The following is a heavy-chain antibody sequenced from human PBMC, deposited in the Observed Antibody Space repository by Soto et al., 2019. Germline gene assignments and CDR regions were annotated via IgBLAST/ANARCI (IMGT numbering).Heavy chain of an antibody. D-gene: IGHD6-19*01. J-gene: IGHJ4*02. CDR3: AKATTNGGWFNPFDS. CDR2: LSGSGTST. CDR1: GFSFVNYA. Sequence: EVQLLESGGGLVQPGGSLRLSCAASGFSFVNYAMNWVRQAPGKGLEWVSGLSGSGTSTYYADSVKGQFTISRDNSRDTLFLQMNSLTADDTAVYYCAKATTNGGWFNPFDSWGQGALVTVSS. V-gene: IGHV3-23*01.